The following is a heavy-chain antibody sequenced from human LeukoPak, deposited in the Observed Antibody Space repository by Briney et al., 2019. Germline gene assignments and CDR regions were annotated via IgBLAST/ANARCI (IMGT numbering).Heavy chain of an antibody. D-gene: IGHD6-13*01. V-gene: IGHV3-30*02. CDR2: IPLDGSNQ. Sequence: GGSLRLSCATSGFTFSRYGMHWVRQAPGKGLEWVAFIPLDGSNQYYADSVKGRFTISRDNAKNSLYLQMNSLRAEDTAVYYCRIAADRGDYWGQGTLVTVSS. CDR1: GFTFSRYG. CDR3: RIAADRGDY. J-gene: IGHJ4*02.